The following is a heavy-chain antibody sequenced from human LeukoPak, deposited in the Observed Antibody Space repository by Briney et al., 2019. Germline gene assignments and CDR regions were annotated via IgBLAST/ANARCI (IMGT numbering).Heavy chain of an antibody. Sequence: GGPLRLPCAASVFPFSIYEMNGVRQAPGRGREWVSYISSGSGTMYYADSVKGRFTISRDNAKKSLYLQMNSLRDEDTAVYYCARAVLGYSWVYDYWGQGTLVTVSS. D-gene: IGHD5-18*01. V-gene: IGHV3-48*02. CDR1: VFPFSIYE. J-gene: IGHJ4*02. CDR3: ARAVLGYSWVYDY. CDR2: ISSGSGTM.